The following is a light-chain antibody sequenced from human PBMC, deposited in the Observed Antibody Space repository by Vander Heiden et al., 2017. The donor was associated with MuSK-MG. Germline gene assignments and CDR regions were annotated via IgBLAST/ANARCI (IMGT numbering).Light chain of an antibody. J-gene: IGLJ2*01. CDR2: KDT. Sequence: SYELTQPPPVSVSPGQTARLTCSGDALPKQYAYWYQQKPGQAPVLVIYKDTERPSGIPERFSGSSSGTTVTLTISGVQTEDEADYSCQSADSSGTYVVFGGGTKLTVL. CDR3: QSADSSGTYVV. V-gene: IGLV3-25*03. CDR1: ALPKQY.